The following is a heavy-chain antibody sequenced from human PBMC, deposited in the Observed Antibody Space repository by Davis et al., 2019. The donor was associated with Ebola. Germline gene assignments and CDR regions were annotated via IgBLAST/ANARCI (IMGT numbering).Heavy chain of an antibody. J-gene: IGHJ4*02. V-gene: IGHV4-59*08. CDR1: GGSISSYY. D-gene: IGHD4-23*01. CDR2: IYYSGST. Sequence: PSETLSLTCTVSGGSISSYYWSWIRQPPGKGLEWIGYIYYSGSTNYNPSLKSRVTISVDSSKNQSAQKLTSVTAADTAVYYCARLYGGNSRPVEYWGQGTLVTVSS. CDR3: ARLYGGNSRPVEY.